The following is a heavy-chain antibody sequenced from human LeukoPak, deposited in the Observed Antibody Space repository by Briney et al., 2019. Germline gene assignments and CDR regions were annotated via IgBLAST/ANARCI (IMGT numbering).Heavy chain of an antibody. CDR2: IHSDGSRT. V-gene: IGHV3-74*01. J-gene: IGHJ4*02. CDR1: GFTFSSYW. D-gene: IGHD1-14*01. Sequence: GGSLRLSCAASGFTFSSYWMHWVRQAPEKGLVWVSRIHSDGSRTSYADSVKGRFTMSRDNAKNTLYLQMNSLRAEDTAVYYCARGGITGGAYYDYWGQGTLVTVSS. CDR3: ARGGITGGAYYDY.